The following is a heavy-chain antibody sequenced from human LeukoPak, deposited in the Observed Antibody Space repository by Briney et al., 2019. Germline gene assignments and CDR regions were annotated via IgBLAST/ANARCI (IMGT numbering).Heavy chain of an antibody. D-gene: IGHD2-2*01. CDR1: GGSISSYY. Sequence: PSETLSLTCTVSGGSISSYYWSWIRQPPGKGLEWIGYIYYSGSTNYNPSLKSRVTISVDTSKNQFSLKLGSVTAADTAVYYCARDRSGYCSSTSCLDAFDIWGQGTMVTVSS. V-gene: IGHV4-59*01. J-gene: IGHJ3*02. CDR2: IYYSGST. CDR3: ARDRSGYCSSTSCLDAFDI.